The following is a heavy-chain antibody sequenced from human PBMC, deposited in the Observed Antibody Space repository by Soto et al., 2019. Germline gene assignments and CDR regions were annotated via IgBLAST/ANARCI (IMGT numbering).Heavy chain of an antibody. Sequence: EVQLLESGGGLVQPGGSLRLSCAASGFTFTNYAMTWVRQAPGKGLEWVSTISGSGGDTYYADSIKGRFTIYRDNSKNTLDLKMNSLRAKDKAVYYCAKRYCTTTSCVIEIDYCGQGKLVTVSS. CDR3: AKRYCTTTSCVIEIDY. CDR2: ISGSGGDT. D-gene: IGHD2-2*01. V-gene: IGHV3-23*01. J-gene: IGHJ4*02. CDR1: GFTFTNYA.